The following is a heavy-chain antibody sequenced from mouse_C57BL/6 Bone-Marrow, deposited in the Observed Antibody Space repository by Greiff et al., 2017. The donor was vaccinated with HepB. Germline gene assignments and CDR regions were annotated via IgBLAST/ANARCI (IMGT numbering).Heavy chain of an antibody. Sequence: EVKLVESGGGLVQPGGSLKLSCAASGFTFSDYYMYWVRQTPEKRLEWVAYISNGGGSTYYPDTVKGRFTISRDNAKNTLYLQMSRLKSEDTAMYYCAREGLLRFYWYFDVWGTGTTVTVSS. CDR2: ISNGGGST. CDR3: AREGLLRFYWYFDV. CDR1: GFTFSDYY. J-gene: IGHJ1*03. V-gene: IGHV5-12*01. D-gene: IGHD1-1*01.